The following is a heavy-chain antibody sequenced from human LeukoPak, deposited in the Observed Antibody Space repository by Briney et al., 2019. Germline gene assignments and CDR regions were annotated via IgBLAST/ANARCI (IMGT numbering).Heavy chain of an antibody. V-gene: IGHV1-18*01. J-gene: IGHJ3*02. Sequence: ASVKVSCKASGYTFTSYEINWVRQAPGQGLEWMGWISAYNGNTNYAQKLQGRVTMTTDTSTSTAYMELRSLRSDDTAVYYCARDPRRNDAFDIWGQGTMVTVSS. D-gene: IGHD1-14*01. CDR3: ARDPRRNDAFDI. CDR1: GYTFTSYE. CDR2: ISAYNGNT.